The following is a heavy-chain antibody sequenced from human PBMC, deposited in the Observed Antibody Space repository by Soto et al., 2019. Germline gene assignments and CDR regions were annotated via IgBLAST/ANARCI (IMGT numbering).Heavy chain of an antibody. J-gene: IGHJ4*02. V-gene: IGHV4-4*02. CDR2: IYHSGST. Sequence: QVQLQESGPGLVKPSGTLSLTCAVSSGSISSSNWWSWVRQPPGKGLEWIGEIYHSGSTNYNPSLKSRVTISVDKSKNQFSLKLSSVTAADTAVYYCATTSYCSGGSSYSLGYWGQGTLVTVSS. D-gene: IGHD2-15*01. CDR1: SGSISSSNW. CDR3: ATTSYCSGGSSYSLGY.